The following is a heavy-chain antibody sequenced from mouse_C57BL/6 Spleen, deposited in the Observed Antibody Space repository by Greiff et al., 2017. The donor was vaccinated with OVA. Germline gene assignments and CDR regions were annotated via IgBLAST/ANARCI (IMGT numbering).Heavy chain of an antibody. CDR1: GYTFTSYG. D-gene: IGHD1-1*01. Sequence: VKLMESGAELARPGASVKLSCKASGYTFTSYGISWVKQRTGQGLEWIGEIYPRSGNTYYNEKFKGKATLTADKSSSTAYMELRSLTSEDSAVYFCARGGDYGKGYWGQGTTLTVSS. V-gene: IGHV1-81*01. CDR2: IYPRSGNT. J-gene: IGHJ2*01. CDR3: ARGGDYGKGY.